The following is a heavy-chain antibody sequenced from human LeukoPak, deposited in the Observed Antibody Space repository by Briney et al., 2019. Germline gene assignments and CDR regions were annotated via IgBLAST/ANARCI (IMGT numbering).Heavy chain of an antibody. J-gene: IGHJ6*02. Sequence: SVKVSCKASGYTFTTYAISWVRQAPGQGLEWMGRIIPILGIANYAQKFQGRVTITADKSTSTAYMELSSLRSEDTAVYYCARSSSSGGPYYYYGMDVWGQGTTVTVSS. V-gene: IGHV1-69*04. CDR3: ARSSSSGGPYYYYGMDV. CDR2: IIPILGIA. D-gene: IGHD6-6*01. CDR1: GYTFTTYA.